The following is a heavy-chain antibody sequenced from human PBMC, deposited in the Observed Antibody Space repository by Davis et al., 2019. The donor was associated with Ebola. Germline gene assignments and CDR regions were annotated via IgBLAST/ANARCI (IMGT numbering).Heavy chain of an antibody. CDR1: GYRFSSYW. CDR3: ARCRSLGSYYYMDV. CDR2: IYPGDSDT. D-gene: IGHD3-10*01. J-gene: IGHJ6*03. V-gene: IGHV5-51*06. Sequence: GESLKISCKASGYRFSSYWIAWVRQMPGKGLEWMGIIYPGDSDTRYSPSFQGHVTIAADKSINTAYLQWSSLKASDTAVYYCARCRSLGSYYYMDVWGKGTTVTVSS.